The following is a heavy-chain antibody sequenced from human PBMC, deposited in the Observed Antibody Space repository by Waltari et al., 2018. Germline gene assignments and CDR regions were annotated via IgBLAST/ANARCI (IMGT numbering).Heavy chain of an antibody. CDR1: GYPFTHYY. J-gene: IGHJ1*01. CDR2: INPKSGGT. Sequence: QVQLVQSGAEVKKPGASVKVSCKASGYPFTHYYMHWVRQAPGQGLEWMGWINPKSGGTKYAEKFQGRVTMTRDTSISTAYMDLSRLRSDDTAVYYCARELTVTTTAEYFQHWGQGTLITVSS. D-gene: IGHD4-17*01. CDR3: ARELTVTTTAEYFQH. V-gene: IGHV1-2*02.